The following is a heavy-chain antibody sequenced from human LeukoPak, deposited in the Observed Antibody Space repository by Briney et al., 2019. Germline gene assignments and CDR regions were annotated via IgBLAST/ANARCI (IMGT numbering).Heavy chain of an antibody. CDR1: GFTFSSYA. V-gene: IGHV3-66*01. CDR2: IYSGGST. CDR3: ARDPASYY. Sequence: GGSLRLSCAASGFTFSSYAMHWVRQAPGKGLEWVSVIYSGGSTYYADSVKGRFTISRDNSKNTLYLQMNSLRAENTAVYYCARDPASYYWGQGTLVTVSS. J-gene: IGHJ4*02.